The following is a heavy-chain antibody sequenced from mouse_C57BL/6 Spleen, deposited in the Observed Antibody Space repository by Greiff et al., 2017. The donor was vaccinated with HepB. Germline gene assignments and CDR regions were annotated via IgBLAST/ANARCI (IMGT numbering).Heavy chain of an antibody. Sequence: VHLVESGAELVKPGASVKLSCKASGYTFTEYTIHWVKQRSGQGLEWIGWFYPGSGSIKYNEKFKDKATLTADKSSSTVYMELSRLTSEDSAVYFCARHPQLTGTGYAMDYWGQGTSVTVSS. J-gene: IGHJ4*01. CDR2: FYPGSGSI. CDR1: GYTFTEYT. CDR3: ARHPQLTGTGYAMDY. D-gene: IGHD4-1*01. V-gene: IGHV1-62-2*01.